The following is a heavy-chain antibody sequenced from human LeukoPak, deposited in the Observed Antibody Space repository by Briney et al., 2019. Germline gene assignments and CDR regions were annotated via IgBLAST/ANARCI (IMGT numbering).Heavy chain of an antibody. J-gene: IGHJ4*02. CDR3: AKPRSGSYDFDY. D-gene: IGHD1-26*01. V-gene: IGHV3-23*01. CDR1: GFTFSSYA. CDR2: ISGSGGST. Sequence: GGSLRLSCAASGFTFSSYAMSWVRQAPGKGLEWVSAISGSGGSTYYADSVKGRLTISRDNSKNTLYLQMNSLRAEDTAVYYYAKPRSGSYDFDYWGQGTLVTVSS.